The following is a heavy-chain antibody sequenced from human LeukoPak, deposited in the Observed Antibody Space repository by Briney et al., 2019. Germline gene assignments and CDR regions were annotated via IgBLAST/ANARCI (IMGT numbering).Heavy chain of an antibody. CDR2: VSSYNRDT. Sequence: ASVKVCCKASGYRFSSNGISWVRQAPGQGLDWVGSVSSYNRDTNYARKFQGRVTMTKDTSTSTVYMELRSLRTDDTAVYYCALDNWNEFDPWGQGTLVTVSS. CDR1: GYRFSSNG. V-gene: IGHV1-18*01. J-gene: IGHJ5*02. D-gene: IGHD1-20*01. CDR3: ALDNWNEFDP.